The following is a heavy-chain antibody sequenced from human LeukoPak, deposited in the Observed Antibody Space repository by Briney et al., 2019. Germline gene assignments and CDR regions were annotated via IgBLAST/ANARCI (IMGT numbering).Heavy chain of an antibody. V-gene: IGHV3-30*02. CDR2: IRYDGSNK. CDR1: GFTFSSYA. D-gene: IGHD2-2*01. Sequence: GGSLRLSCAASGFTFSSYAMSWVRQAPGKGLEWVAFIRYDGSNKYYADSVKGRFTISRDNSKNTLYLQMNSLRAEDTAVYYCAKGYCSSTSCYGRDFDYWGQGTLVTVSS. J-gene: IGHJ4*02. CDR3: AKGYCSSTSCYGRDFDY.